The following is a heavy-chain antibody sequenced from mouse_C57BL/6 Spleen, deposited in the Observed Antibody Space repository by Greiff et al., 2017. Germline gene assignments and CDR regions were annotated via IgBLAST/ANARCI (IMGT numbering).Heavy chain of an antibody. CDR1: GYAFTNYL. Sequence: QVQLQQSGAELVRPGTSVKVSCKASGYAFTNYLIEWVKQRPGQGLEWIGVINPGSGGTNYNEKFKGKATLTADKSSSTAYMQHSSLTSEDSAVYFCAKSERGAWFAYWGQGTLVTVSA. CDR3: AKSERGAWFAY. J-gene: IGHJ3*01. CDR2: INPGSGGT. V-gene: IGHV1-54*01.